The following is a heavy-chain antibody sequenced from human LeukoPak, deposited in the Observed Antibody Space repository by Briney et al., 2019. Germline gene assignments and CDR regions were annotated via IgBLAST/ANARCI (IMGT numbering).Heavy chain of an antibody. CDR3: AGAAYSYGSVYFDY. Sequence: PSETLSLTCAVSGGSISSNNWWSWVRPPPGKGLEWIGEIYHSGSTNYNPSLKSRVTISVDTSKNQFSLKLSSVTAADTAVYYCAGAAYSYGSVYFDYWGQGTLVTVSS. CDR1: GGSISSNNW. J-gene: IGHJ4*02. D-gene: IGHD5-18*01. V-gene: IGHV4-4*02. CDR2: IYHSGST.